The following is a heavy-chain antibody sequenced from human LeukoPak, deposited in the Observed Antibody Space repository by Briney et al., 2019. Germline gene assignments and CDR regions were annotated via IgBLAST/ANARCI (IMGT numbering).Heavy chain of an antibody. Sequence: GGSLRLSCAASGFSFSNAWMSWVRQAPGKGLEWVGRIKSKGDGGTTDYAAPVKGRFTISRDDSKNTLYLQMNSLKTEDTAVYYCTLYYNAFDVWGQGTMVTVSS. CDR3: TLYYNAFDV. J-gene: IGHJ3*01. CDR2: IKSKGDGGTT. CDR1: GFSFSNAW. V-gene: IGHV3-15*01. D-gene: IGHD3-10*01.